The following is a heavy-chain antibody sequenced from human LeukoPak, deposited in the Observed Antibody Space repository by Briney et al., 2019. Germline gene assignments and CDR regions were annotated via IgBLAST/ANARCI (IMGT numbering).Heavy chain of an antibody. Sequence: GASVKVSCKASGYTFTSYGISWVRQAPGQGLEWMGWISAYNGNTNYAQKLQGRVTMTTDTSTSTAYMELRSLRSDDTAVYYCARERSTDLTGYFDYWGQGTLVTVSS. J-gene: IGHJ4*02. CDR2: ISAYNGNT. D-gene: IGHD1-14*01. CDR3: ARERSTDLTGYFDY. V-gene: IGHV1-18*01. CDR1: GYTFTSYG.